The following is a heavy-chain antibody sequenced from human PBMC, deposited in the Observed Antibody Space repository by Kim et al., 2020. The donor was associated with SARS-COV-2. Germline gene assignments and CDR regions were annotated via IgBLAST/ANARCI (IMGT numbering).Heavy chain of an antibody. V-gene: IGHV1-2*06. Sequence: ASVKVSCKASGYTFTGYYLHWVRQAPGQGLEWMGRINPNSGGTNYAQKFQGRVTMTGDTSISTAYMELSRLRSDDTAVYYCARVAYCSGVSCYSPPHHWGHGTLVIVSS. CDR2: INPNSGGT. CDR3: ARVAYCSGVSCYSPPHH. CDR1: GYTFTGYY. D-gene: IGHD2-15*01. J-gene: IGHJ5*02.